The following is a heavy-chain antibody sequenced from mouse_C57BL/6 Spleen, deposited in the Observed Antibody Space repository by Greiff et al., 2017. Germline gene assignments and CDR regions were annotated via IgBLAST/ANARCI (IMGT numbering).Heavy chain of an antibody. V-gene: IGHV1-59*01. Sequence: QVQLQQPGAELVRPGPSVKLSCKASGYTFTSYWMHWVKQRPGQGLEWIGVIDPSDSYTNYNQKFKGKATLTVDTSSSTAYMQLSSLTSEDSAVYYCARGYYGSSHWFAYWGQGTLVTVSA. CDR1: GYTFTSYW. CDR2: IDPSDSYT. CDR3: ARGYYGSSHWFAY. J-gene: IGHJ3*01. D-gene: IGHD1-1*01.